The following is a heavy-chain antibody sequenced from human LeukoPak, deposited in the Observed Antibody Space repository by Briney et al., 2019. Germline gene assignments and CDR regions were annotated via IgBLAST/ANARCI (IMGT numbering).Heavy chain of an antibody. CDR1: GFTFSTYE. D-gene: IGHD3-22*01. J-gene: IGHJ4*02. Sequence: QSGGSLRLSCAASGFTFSTYEINWVRQPPGRGLEWVSYISSSGYTIYYADSVKGRFTISRDNAENSLYLQMNSLRTEDTAVYYCATLGDDTNGYGDYWGQGTLVTVSS. CDR2: ISSSGYTI. V-gene: IGHV3-48*03. CDR3: ATLGDDTNGYGDY.